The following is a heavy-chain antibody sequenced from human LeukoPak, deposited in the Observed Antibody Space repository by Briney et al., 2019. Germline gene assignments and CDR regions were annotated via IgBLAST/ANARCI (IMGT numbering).Heavy chain of an antibody. CDR2: ISAYNGNT. D-gene: IGHD1-1*01. J-gene: IGHJ5*02. V-gene: IGHV1-18*01. Sequence: GASVKVSCKASGYTFTSYGISLVRQAPGQGLEWMGWISAYNGNTNYAQKLQGRVTMTTDTSTSTAYMELSSLRSEDTAVYYCARTNWNEISSNWFDPWGQGTLVTVSS. CDR1: GYTFTSYG. CDR3: ARTNWNEISSNWFDP.